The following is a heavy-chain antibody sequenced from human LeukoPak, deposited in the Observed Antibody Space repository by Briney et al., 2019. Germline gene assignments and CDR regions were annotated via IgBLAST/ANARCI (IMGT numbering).Heavy chain of an antibody. CDR3: AKDPTGWDQNYGEGTN. CDR2: TSFDGNDK. CDR1: RFTFSTYA. J-gene: IGHJ4*02. Sequence: QSGGSLRLSCAASRFTFSTYAMHWVRQAPGKGLEWVGVTSFDGNDKYYADSVKGRFTISRDNSKNTLYLQMNSLRAEDTAVYYCAKDPTGWDQNYGEGTNWGQGTLVTVSS. V-gene: IGHV3-30*18. D-gene: IGHD4-17*01.